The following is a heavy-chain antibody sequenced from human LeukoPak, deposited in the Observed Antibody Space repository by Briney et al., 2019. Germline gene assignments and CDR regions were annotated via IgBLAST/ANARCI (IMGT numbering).Heavy chain of an antibody. CDR3: TRDTFGARDP. CDR1: GYTFSTYW. CDR2: INEDGSST. J-gene: IGHJ5*02. Sequence: GGSLRLSCAASGYTFSTYWMHWVRQGPGKGLVWVSRINEDGSSTSYAESVRGRFTISRDNAKNTLYLQMNSLRAEDTAVYYCTRDTFGARDPWGQGTLVTVSS. D-gene: IGHD3-10*01. V-gene: IGHV3-74*01.